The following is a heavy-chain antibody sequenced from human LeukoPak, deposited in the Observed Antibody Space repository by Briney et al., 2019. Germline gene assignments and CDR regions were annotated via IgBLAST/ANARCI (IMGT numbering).Heavy chain of an antibody. Sequence: SETLSLTCAVYGGSFSGYYWSWIRQPPGKGLEWIGEINHSGSTNYNPSLKSRVTISVDTSKNQFSLKLSSVTAADTAVYYCARHCISGQSSAEFDYWGQGTLVTVSS. V-gene: IGHV4-34*01. CDR2: INHSGST. CDR3: ARHCISGQSSAEFDY. J-gene: IGHJ4*02. D-gene: IGHD2-15*01. CDR1: GGSFSGYY.